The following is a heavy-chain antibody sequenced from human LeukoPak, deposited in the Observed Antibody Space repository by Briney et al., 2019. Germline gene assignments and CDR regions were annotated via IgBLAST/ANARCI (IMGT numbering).Heavy chain of an antibody. Sequence: GESLKISCKGSGYIFTSYWIGWVRQMPGKGLEWMGIIYPGDSDTRYSPSFQGQVTISADKSISTAYLQWSSLKASDTAMYYCARQHCSGDSCYLYYFDYWGQGTLVTVSS. J-gene: IGHJ4*02. CDR1: GYIFTSYW. D-gene: IGHD2-15*01. V-gene: IGHV5-51*01. CDR3: ARQHCSGDSCYLYYFDY. CDR2: IYPGDSDT.